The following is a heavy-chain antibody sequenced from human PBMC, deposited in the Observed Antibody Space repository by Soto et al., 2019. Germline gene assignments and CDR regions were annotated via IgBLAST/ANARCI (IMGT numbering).Heavy chain of an antibody. V-gene: IGHV4-59*08. J-gene: IGHJ5*02. Sequence: PSETLSLTCTASGGSISSYYWSWIRQPPGKGLEWIGYIYHSGNTNYNPSLKSRVTISADTSKNQFSLKLSSVTAADTAVYYCARHLGYCSSTNCYAWFAPWGQGTLVTVS. CDR3: ARHLGYCSSTNCYAWFAP. CDR1: GGSISSYY. CDR2: IYHSGNT. D-gene: IGHD2-2*01.